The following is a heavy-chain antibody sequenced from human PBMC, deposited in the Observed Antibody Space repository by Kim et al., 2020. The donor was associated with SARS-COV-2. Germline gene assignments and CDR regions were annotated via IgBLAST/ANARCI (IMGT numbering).Heavy chain of an antibody. J-gene: IGHJ4*02. CDR3: ARDSGSYPLDY. V-gene: IGHV1-69*01. Sequence: ANYAQKFQGRVTLTADESTSTAYMELSSLRSEDTSVYYCARDSGSYPLDYWGQGTLVTVSS. CDR2: A. D-gene: IGHD1-26*01.